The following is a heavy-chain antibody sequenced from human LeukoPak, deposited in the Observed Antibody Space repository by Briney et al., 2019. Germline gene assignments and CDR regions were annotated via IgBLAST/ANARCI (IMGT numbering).Heavy chain of an antibody. CDR1: GGSFSDYY. CDR2: INHSGST. CDR3: ATSVDQRALDY. D-gene: IGHD2-2*01. V-gene: IGHV4-34*01. J-gene: IGHJ4*02. Sequence: PSETLSLTCAVYGGSFSDYYWSWIRQPPGKGLEWIGEINHSGSTNYNPSLKSRVTISVDTSKNQFSLKLSSVTAADTAVYYCATSVDQRALDYWGQGTLVTVSS.